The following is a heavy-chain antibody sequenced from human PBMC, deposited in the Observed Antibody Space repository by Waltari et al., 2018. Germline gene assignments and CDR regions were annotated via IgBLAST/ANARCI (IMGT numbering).Heavy chain of an antibody. Sequence: QLQLQESGPGLVKPSETLSLTCTVSGGSISSSSYYWGWIRQPPGKGLEWIGSIYYIGSTYYNPSLKSRVTISVDTSKNQFSLKLSSVTAADTAVYYCARQRSSSSVYYYYYYGMDVWGQGTTVTVSS. CDR3: ARQRSSSSVYYYYYYGMDV. J-gene: IGHJ6*02. CDR2: IYYIGST. V-gene: IGHV4-39*01. D-gene: IGHD6-6*01. CDR1: GGSISSSSYY.